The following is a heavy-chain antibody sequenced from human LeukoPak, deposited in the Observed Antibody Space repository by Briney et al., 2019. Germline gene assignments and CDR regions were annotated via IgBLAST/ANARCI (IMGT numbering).Heavy chain of an antibody. CDR3: ARGYGDYFGGCPFDI. V-gene: IGHV3-66*01. D-gene: IGHD4-17*01. J-gene: IGHJ3*02. Sequence: GGSLRLSCAASGFTVRSNYMNWVRQAPGKGLERVSTIYSGGNTYYADSVKGRFTISSDISKNTLYLQMNSLRAEDTAVYYCARGYGDYFGGCPFDIWGQGTMVTVSS. CDR1: GFTVRSNY. CDR2: IYSGGNT.